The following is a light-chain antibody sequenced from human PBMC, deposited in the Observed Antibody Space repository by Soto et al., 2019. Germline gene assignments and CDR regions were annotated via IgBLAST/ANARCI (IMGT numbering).Light chain of an antibody. CDR3: CSYAGSSTFYV. CDR1: SSDVGSYNL. CDR2: EVN. J-gene: IGLJ1*01. Sequence: QSVLTQPVSVSGSPGQSITISCTGTSSDVGSYNLISWYQQYPDKAPKLMIYEVNKRPSGVSNRFSGSKSGNTASLTISGLQAEDEADYYCCSYAGSSTFYVFGSGTKSPS. V-gene: IGLV2-23*02.